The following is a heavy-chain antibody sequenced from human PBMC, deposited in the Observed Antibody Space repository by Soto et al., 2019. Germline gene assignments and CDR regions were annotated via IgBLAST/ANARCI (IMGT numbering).Heavy chain of an antibody. J-gene: IGHJ5*02. CDR3: ARGGVDCGGDCYSVWFDP. CDR1: GGSISSGGYY. D-gene: IGHD2-21*02. CDR2: IYYSGST. Sequence: QVQLQESGPGLVKPSQTLSLTCTVSGGSISSGGYYWSWIRQHPGKGLEWIGYIYYSGSTYYNPALNDRVTISVDTSKNQSSLKLSSVTAADTAVYYCARGGVDCGGDCYSVWFDPWGQGTLVTVSS. V-gene: IGHV4-31*03.